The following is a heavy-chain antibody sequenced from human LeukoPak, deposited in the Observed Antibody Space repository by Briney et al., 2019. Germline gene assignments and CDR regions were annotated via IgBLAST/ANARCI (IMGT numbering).Heavy chain of an antibody. CDR2: ISWKSDTI. J-gene: IGHJ4*02. CDR3: AKDRSGYPDSDFAS. Sequence: PGGSLRLSCAASGFIFDDYAMHWVRQAPGKGLEWVSAISWKSDTINYADSVKGRFTISRDNAKNSLYLQMNSLRPDDTALYYCAKDRSGYPDSDFASWGQGTLVTVSS. V-gene: IGHV3-9*01. CDR1: GFIFDDYA. D-gene: IGHD5-12*01.